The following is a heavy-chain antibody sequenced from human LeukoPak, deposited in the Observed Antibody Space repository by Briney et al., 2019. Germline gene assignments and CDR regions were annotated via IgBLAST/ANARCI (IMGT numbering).Heavy chain of an antibody. Sequence: SSETLSLTCTVSGGSISSGDYYWSWIRQPPGKGLEWIGYIYYSGSTYYNPSLKSRVTISVGTSKNQFSLKLSSVTAADTAVYYCARVRAVAGPFDYWGQEPWSPSPQ. V-gene: IGHV4-30-4*01. D-gene: IGHD6-19*01. CDR2: IYYSGST. CDR1: GGSISSGDYY. CDR3: ARVRAVAGPFDY. J-gene: IGHJ4*01.